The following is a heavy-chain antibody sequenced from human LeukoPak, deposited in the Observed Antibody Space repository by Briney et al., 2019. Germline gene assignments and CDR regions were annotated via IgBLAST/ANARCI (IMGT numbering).Heavy chain of an antibody. CDR2: IQWNGGSP. J-gene: IGHJ4*02. CDR3: ARTVDILTGYYVYHFDH. Sequence: GGSLRLSXAASGFTFHNYAMSWVRQSPGKGLEWVSGIQWNGGSPSYADSVKGRFTISRDNPKNSLYLQMDSLRAEDTALYYCARTVDILTGYYVYHFDHWGQGTLVTVSS. D-gene: IGHD3-9*01. V-gene: IGHV3-20*04. CDR1: GFTFHNYA.